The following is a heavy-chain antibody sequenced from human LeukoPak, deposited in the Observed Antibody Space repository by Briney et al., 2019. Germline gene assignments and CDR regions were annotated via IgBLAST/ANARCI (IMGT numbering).Heavy chain of an antibody. J-gene: IGHJ3*02. CDR1: GYSISSGYY. Sequence: SETLSLTCTVSGYSISSGYYWGWIRQPPGKGLEWIGSIYHSGNTYYNPSLKSRVTISVDTSKNQFSLKLSSVTAADTAVYYCASPSNRDDAFDIWGQGTMVTVSS. D-gene: IGHD1-14*01. CDR3: ASPSNRDDAFDI. CDR2: IYHSGNT. V-gene: IGHV4-38-2*02.